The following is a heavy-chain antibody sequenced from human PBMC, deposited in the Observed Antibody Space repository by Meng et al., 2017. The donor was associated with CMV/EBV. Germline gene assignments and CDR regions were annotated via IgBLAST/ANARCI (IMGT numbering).Heavy chain of an antibody. CDR1: GLTFSSYS. D-gene: IGHD2-8*02. Sequence: EGQLVESGGGLVKPGGSLRLSCSASGLTFSSYSMNWVRQAPGKGLEWVSFISSSSSYIYYADSVKGRFTISRDNAKNSLYLQMNSLRADDTAVYYCARGAWWGRRDENHDSWGQGTLVTVSS. V-gene: IGHV3-21*01. J-gene: IGHJ4*02. CDR3: ARGAWWGRRDENHDS. CDR2: ISSSSSYI.